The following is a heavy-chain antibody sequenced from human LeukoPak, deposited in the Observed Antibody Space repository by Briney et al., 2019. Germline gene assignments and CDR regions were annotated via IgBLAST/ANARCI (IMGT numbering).Heavy chain of an antibody. CDR1: GGSISSYY. J-gene: IGHJ5*02. V-gene: IGHV4-59*12. CDR3: ASLFYYHDSSDP. Sequence: SETLSLTCTVSGGSISSYYWSWIRQPPGKGLEWIGYIYYSGSTNYNPSLKSRVTISVDTSKNQFSLKLSSVTAADTAVYYCASLFYYHDSSDPWGQGTLVTVSS. CDR2: IYYSGST. D-gene: IGHD3-22*01.